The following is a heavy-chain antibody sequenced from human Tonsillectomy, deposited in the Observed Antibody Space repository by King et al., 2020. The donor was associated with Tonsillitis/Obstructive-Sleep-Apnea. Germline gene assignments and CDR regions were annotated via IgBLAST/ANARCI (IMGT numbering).Heavy chain of an antibody. CDR2: IYDSGST. V-gene: IGHV4-4*02. CDR3: AGCRITIFGVVIPGKNWFDP. J-gene: IGHJ5*02. D-gene: IGHD3-3*01. CDR1: GGSISSSNW. Sequence: QLQESGPGLVKPSGTLSLTCAVSGGSISSSNWWSWVRQPPGKGLEWNGGIYDSGSTNYNPSPQNRVTISVDKSKHQFFLQLRSGTAADTAVYYCAGCRITIFGVVIPGKNWFDPWGQGTLVTVSS.